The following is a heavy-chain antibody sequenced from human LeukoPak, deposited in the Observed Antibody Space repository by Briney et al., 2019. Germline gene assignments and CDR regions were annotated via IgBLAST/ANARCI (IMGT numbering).Heavy chain of an antibody. CDR2: ISAYNGNT. Sequence: ASVKVSCKASGYTFTSYGISWVRQAPGQGLEWMGWISAYNGNTNYAQKLQGRVTMTTDTSTSTAYMELRSLRSDDTAVYYCASGPPNSGSYYSDYWDQGTLVTVSS. V-gene: IGHV1-18*01. J-gene: IGHJ4*02. D-gene: IGHD1-26*01. CDR3: ASGPPNSGSYYSDY. CDR1: GYTFTSYG.